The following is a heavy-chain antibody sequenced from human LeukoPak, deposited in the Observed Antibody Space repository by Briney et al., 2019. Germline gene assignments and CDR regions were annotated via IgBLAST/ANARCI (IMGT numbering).Heavy chain of an antibody. CDR1: GGSISSYY. Sequence: SETLSLTCTVSGGSISSYYWSWIRRPAGKGLEWIGRFYTTGNTNYNPSLKSRVTMSVDTSKNQFPLRLSSVTAADTAVYYCARWLWFSNNYYYMDVWGKGTTVTVSS. CDR3: ARWLWFSNNYYYMDV. J-gene: IGHJ6*03. CDR2: FYTTGNT. V-gene: IGHV4-4*07. D-gene: IGHD5-18*01.